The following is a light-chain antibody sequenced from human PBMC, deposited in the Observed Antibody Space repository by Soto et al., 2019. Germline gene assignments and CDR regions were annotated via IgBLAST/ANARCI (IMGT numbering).Light chain of an antibody. CDR3: KSYEGSNIYV. CDR2: EVN. Sequence: QSALTQPPSASGSPGQSVTISCTGTSSDVGGYNYVSWYQQHPGKAPKLMIYEVNKRPSGVPDRFSGSKSGNTASLTVSGLQAEDEADYYCKSYEGSNIYVFGTGTKVTDL. CDR1: SSDVGGYNY. V-gene: IGLV2-8*01. J-gene: IGLJ1*01.